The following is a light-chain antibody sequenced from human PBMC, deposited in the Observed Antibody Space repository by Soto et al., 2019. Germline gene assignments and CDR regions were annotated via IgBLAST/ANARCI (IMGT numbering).Light chain of an antibody. CDR2: GAS. J-gene: IGKJ4*01. CDR1: QKISND. CDR3: QQYNNWPLT. V-gene: IGKV3-15*01. Sequence: ETVMTQSPATLSVSPGERVTLSCRASQKISNDLAWYQQKPGQAPRLLIYGASTRATGIPARFSGSGFGTEFTLTITSLQSEDFAVYYCQQYNNWPLTFGGGTKVEI.